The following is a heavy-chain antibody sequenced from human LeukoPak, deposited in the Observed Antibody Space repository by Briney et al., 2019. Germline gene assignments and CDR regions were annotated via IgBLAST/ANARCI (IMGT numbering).Heavy chain of an antibody. J-gene: IGHJ4*02. CDR2: ISDSGGNT. CDR3: AKRGVVIRVILVGFHKEAYYFES. Sequence: GGSLRLSCAASGFTFSNSAMSWVRQAPGKGLEWVAGISDSGGNTKYADSVKGRFTISRDNPKNTLYLQMNSLRAEDTAVYFCAKRGVVIRVILVGFHKEAYYFESWGQGALVTVSS. V-gene: IGHV3-23*01. D-gene: IGHD3/OR15-3a*01. CDR1: GFTFSNSA.